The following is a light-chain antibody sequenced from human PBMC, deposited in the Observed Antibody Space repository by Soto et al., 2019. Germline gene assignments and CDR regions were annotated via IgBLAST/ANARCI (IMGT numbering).Light chain of an antibody. CDR3: CSYGGSYTWV. Sequence: QSVLTQPASVSGSPGQSITISCTGTSSDVGGYNYVSWYQQHPGKAPKLMIFEVSNRPSGVSHRFSGSKSGNTASLTISGLQAEDEADYYCCSYGGSYTWVFGGGTKLTVL. J-gene: IGLJ3*02. V-gene: IGLV2-14*01. CDR2: EVS. CDR1: SSDVGGYNY.